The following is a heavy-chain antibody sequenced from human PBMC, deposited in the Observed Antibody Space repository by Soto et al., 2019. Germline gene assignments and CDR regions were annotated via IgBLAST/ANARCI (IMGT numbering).Heavy chain of an antibody. D-gene: IGHD2-21*02. Sequence: QLQLQESGPGLVKPSETLSLTCSVSGGSISSSSYFWGWIRQPPGKGLEWIGSIYYSGSTYYNPSLKRRVTVSVDTAKKQFSLKLSSVTAADTAVYYCARHPSDFWFDPWGQGTLVTVSS. CDR1: GGSISSSSYF. CDR3: ARHPSDFWFDP. J-gene: IGHJ5*02. CDR2: IYYSGST. V-gene: IGHV4-39*01.